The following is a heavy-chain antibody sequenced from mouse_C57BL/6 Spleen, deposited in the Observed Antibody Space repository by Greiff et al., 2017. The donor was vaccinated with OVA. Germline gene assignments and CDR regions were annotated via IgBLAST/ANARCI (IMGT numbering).Heavy chain of an antibody. CDR3: AGFITTVVAPFDV. J-gene: IGHJ1*03. V-gene: IGHV1-26*01. D-gene: IGHD1-1*01. CDR2: INPNNGGT. Sequence: VQLQQSGPELVKPGASVKISCKASGYTFTDYYMNWVKQSHGKSLEWIGDINPNNGGTSYNQKFKGKATLTVDKSSSTAYMELRSLTSEDSAVYYCAGFITTVVAPFDVWGTGTTVTVSS. CDR1: GYTFTDYY.